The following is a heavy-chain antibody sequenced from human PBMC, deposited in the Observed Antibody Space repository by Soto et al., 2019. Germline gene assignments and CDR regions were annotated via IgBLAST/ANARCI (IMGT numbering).Heavy chain of an antibody. J-gene: IGHJ6*02. CDR1: GFTFSSYA. V-gene: IGHV3-30-3*01. CDR2: ISYDGSNK. D-gene: IGHD6-6*01. Sequence: GGSLRLSCAASGFTFSSYAMHWVRQAPGKGLEWVAVISYDGSNKYYADSVKGRFTISRDNSKNTLYLQMNSLRAEDTAVYYCARSAHSSSSSLPYYYYYGMDVWGQGTTVTVSS. CDR3: ARSAHSSSSSLPYYYYYGMDV.